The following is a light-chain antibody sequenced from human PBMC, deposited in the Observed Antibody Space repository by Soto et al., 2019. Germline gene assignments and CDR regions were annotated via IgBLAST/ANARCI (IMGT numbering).Light chain of an antibody. V-gene: IGLV2-8*01. J-gene: IGLJ1*01. Sequence: QSVLTQPPSASGSPGQSVTISRTGTSSDVGNYDSVSWYQHHPGKAPQAVIYEVNKRPSGVPDRFSGSKSGNTASLTVSGLQAEDEGDYYCSSYAGSNNYVFGTGTKLTVL. CDR1: SSDVGNYDS. CDR2: EVN. CDR3: SSYAGSNNYV.